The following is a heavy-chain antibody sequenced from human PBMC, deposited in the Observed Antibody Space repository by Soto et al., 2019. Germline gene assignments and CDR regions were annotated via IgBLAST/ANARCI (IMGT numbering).Heavy chain of an antibody. CDR2: ISYDGNNK. Sequence: QVQLVESGGGVVQPGRSLRLSCAASGFTFSSYGMHWVRQAPGKGLEWVAVISYDGNNKYYAHSVKGRFTISRDNFKNTLYLQMDSLRAEDTAMYYCAKDHLETTVTTPCYWGQGTLVTVSS. CDR3: AKDHLETTVTTPCY. V-gene: IGHV3-30*18. J-gene: IGHJ4*02. D-gene: IGHD4-17*01. CDR1: GFTFSSYG.